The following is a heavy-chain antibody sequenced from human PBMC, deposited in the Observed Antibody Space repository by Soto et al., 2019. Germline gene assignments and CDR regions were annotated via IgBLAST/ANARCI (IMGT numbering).Heavy chain of an antibody. CDR1: GYTFTSYG. J-gene: IGHJ4*02. CDR3: ARKNLCSSSWCLDY. Sequence: ASVKVSCKASGYTFTSYGISWVRQAPGQGLEWMGWISAYNGNTNYAQKLQGRVTMTTDTSTSTAYMELRSLRSDDTAVYYCARKNLCSSSWCLDYWGQGTLVTVSS. V-gene: IGHV1-18*01. CDR2: ISAYNGNT. D-gene: IGHD6-13*01.